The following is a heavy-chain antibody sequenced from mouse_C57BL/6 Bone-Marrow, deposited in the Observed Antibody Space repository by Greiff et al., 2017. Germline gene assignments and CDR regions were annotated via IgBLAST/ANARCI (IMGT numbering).Heavy chain of an antibody. CDR1: GYTFTDYE. V-gene: IGHV1-15*01. CDR2: IDPETGGT. CDR3: TGYYGTWFDY. Sequence: QVQLQESGAELVRPGASVTLSCKASGYTFTDYEMHWVKQTPVHGLEWIGAIDPETGGTAYNQKFKGKAILTADKASSTAYMELRSLTSEDSAVYYGTGYYGTWFDYWGQGTLVTVSA. J-gene: IGHJ3*01. D-gene: IGHD1-2*01.